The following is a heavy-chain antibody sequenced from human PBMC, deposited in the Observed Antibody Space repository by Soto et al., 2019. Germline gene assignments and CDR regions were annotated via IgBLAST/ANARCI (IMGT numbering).Heavy chain of an antibody. CDR3: ARHLRYFDYVIDV. D-gene: IGHD3-9*01. Sequence: PGESLKISCKGSGYSFTSYWISWIRQITGKGLEWMGRIGPSDSDTHYSPSSQGHVTISADKSISTAYLQWSSLKASDPAMYYCARHLRYFDYVIDVWGQGHTVPVSS. CDR2: IGPSDSDT. J-gene: IGHJ6*02. CDR1: GYSFTSYW. V-gene: IGHV5-10-1*01.